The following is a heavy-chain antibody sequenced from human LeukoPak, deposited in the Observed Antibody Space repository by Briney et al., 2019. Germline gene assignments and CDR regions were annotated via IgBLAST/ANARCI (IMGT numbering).Heavy chain of an antibody. V-gene: IGHV4-39*02. CDR2: IYYSGTT. J-gene: IGHJ5*02. D-gene: IGHD6-13*01. CDR3: VRGIAAAATWWFDP. Sequence: PSETLSLTCTVSGGSITSSTSYWGWIRQPPEKGLEWIGSIYYSGTTYYNPSLKSRVTISIDTSKNQFSLRLSSVTAADTAVYYCVRGIAAAATWWFDPWGQGTLVTVSS. CDR1: GGSITSSTSY.